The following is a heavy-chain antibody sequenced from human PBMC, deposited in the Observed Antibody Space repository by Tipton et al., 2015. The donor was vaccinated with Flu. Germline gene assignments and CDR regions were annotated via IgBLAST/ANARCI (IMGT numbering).Heavy chain of an antibody. D-gene: IGHD1-26*01. CDR2: IYYSGST. Sequence: TLSLTCTVSGGSISSYYWSWIRQPPGKGLEWIGYIYYSGSTNYNPSLKSRVTISVDTSKNQSSLKLSSVTAADTAVYYCARERRDGGYYPFDYWGQGTLVTVSS. CDR3: ARERRDGGYYPFDY. J-gene: IGHJ4*02. V-gene: IGHV4-59*01. CDR1: GGSISSYY.